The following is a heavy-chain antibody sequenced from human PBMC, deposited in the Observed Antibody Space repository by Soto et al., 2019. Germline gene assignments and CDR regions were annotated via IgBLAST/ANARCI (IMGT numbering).Heavy chain of an antibody. D-gene: IGHD2-8*01. CDR3: ARPTNRGKYYYGMDV. CDR1: GYSFTSYW. Sequence: PGESLKISCKGSGYSFTSYWIGWVRQMPGKGLECMGIIYPGESDTRYSPSFQGQVTISAYKSISTAYLQWSSLKASDTAMYYCARPTNRGKYYYGMDVWGQGTTVTVSS. V-gene: IGHV5-51*01. J-gene: IGHJ6*02. CDR2: IYPGESDT.